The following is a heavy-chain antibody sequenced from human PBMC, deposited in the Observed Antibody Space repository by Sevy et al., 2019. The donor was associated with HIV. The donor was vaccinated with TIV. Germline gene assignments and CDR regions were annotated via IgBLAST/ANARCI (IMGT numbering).Heavy chain of an antibody. CDR3: IRGRLLGYTAMVPDY. CDR1: GFTLGDYA. Sequence: QLGGSLRLSCTTSGFTLGDYAMNWVRQAPGKGLEWVGFMRSKPFAGTTEYAASVKGKFTISTDDSEASAHLQMNSLRTGDTGVYYCIRGRLLGYTAMVPDYWGQGTLVTVSS. J-gene: IGHJ4*02. D-gene: IGHD5-18*01. V-gene: IGHV3-49*04. CDR2: MRSKPFAGTT.